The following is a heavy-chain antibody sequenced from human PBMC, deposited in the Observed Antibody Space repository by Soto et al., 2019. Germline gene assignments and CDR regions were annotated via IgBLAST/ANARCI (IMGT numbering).Heavy chain of an antibody. CDR3: ARMYSSSWYSPEYLQL. J-gene: IGHJ1*01. Sequence: SETLSLTCTVSGGSISSGGYYWSWIRQHPGKGLEWIGYIYYSGSTYYNPSLKSRVTISVDTSKNQFSLKLSSVTAADTAVYYCARMYSSSWYSPEYLQLWGQGTLVTVSS. CDR1: GGSISSGGYY. CDR2: IYYSGST. V-gene: IGHV4-31*03. D-gene: IGHD6-13*01.